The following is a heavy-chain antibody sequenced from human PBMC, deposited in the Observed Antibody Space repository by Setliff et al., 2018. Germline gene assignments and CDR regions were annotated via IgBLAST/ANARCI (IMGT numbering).Heavy chain of an antibody. Sequence: PGGSLRLSCAASGFTVSNTYMTWVRLAPGKGLEWVSVIYSGGTRLYADSVKGRCTISRDNSKNTVYLQINGLKSVDTAVYYCARAHAASGGGFDPWGQGTLVTVSS. D-gene: IGHD3-16*01. J-gene: IGHJ5*02. V-gene: IGHV3-66*01. CDR3: ARAHAASGGGFDP. CDR2: IYSGGTR. CDR1: GFTVSNTY.